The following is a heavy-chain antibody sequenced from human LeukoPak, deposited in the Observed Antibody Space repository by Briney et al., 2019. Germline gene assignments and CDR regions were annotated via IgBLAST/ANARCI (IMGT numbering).Heavy chain of an antibody. CDR2: ISPTGGAI. CDR1: GFTFSTSA. Sequence: GGSLRLSCATSGFTFSTSAMNWVRQAPGRGLEWVSSISPTGGAIFYADSLRGRFTISRDNAKNSLFLQMNSLRAEDTAVYYCARDRSYYGSGIFDYWGQGTLVTVSS. CDR3: ARDRSYYGSGIFDY. V-gene: IGHV3-21*01. D-gene: IGHD3-10*01. J-gene: IGHJ4*02.